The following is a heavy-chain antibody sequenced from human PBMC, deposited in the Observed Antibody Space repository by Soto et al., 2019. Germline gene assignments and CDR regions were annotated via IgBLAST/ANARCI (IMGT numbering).Heavy chain of an antibody. V-gene: IGHV4-4*07. J-gene: IGHJ5*01. D-gene: IGHD2-21*02. CDR1: GGSITDYS. CDR3: ARDQGVVVTADNSYDS. Sequence: SETLSLTCTVSGGSITDYSLVWIRQPAGKGLEWIGRIFSSGSTNYNPSLKGRITMSLDTSKNQFSLKLNSATATDTAVYFCARDQGVVVTADNSYDSWGPGILFTVSS. CDR2: IFSSGST.